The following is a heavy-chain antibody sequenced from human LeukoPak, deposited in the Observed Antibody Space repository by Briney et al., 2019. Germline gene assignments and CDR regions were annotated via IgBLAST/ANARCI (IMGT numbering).Heavy chain of an antibody. CDR1: GGSISSYY. J-gene: IGHJ5*02. Sequence: SETLSLTCTVSGGSISSYYWSWIRQPPGKGLEWIGYIYYSGSTNYNPSLMSRVTISVDTSKNQFSLKLSSVTAADTAVYYCAREVVVAATNWFDPWGQGTLVTVSS. CDR3: AREVVVAATNWFDP. D-gene: IGHD2-15*01. CDR2: IYYSGST. V-gene: IGHV4-59*01.